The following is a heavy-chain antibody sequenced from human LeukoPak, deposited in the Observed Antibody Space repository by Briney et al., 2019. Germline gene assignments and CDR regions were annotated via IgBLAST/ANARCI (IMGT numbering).Heavy chain of an antibody. CDR2: IYYSGST. CDR3: ATYGSGSYRFDP. V-gene: IGHV4-59*12. J-gene: IGHJ5*02. CDR1: GGSISSYY. D-gene: IGHD3-10*01. Sequence: PSETLSLTCTVSGGSISSYYWSWIRQPPGKGLEWIGYIYYSGSTNYNPSLKSRVTISVDTSKNQFSLKLNSVTAADTAVYYCATYGSGSYRFDPWGQGTLVTVSS.